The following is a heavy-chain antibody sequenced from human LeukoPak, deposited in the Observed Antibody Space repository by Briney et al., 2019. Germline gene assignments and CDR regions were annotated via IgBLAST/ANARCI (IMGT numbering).Heavy chain of an antibody. J-gene: IGHJ4*02. V-gene: IGHV1-24*01. CDR3: ATCGQKDYDFWSGYFGFHY. CDR1: GYTLTELS. Sequence: GASVKVSCKVSGYTLTELSMHWVRQAPGKGLEWMGGFDPEDGETIYAQQFQGRITMTEDTSTDTAYMELSSLRSEDTAVYYCATCGQKDYDFWSGYFGFHYWGQGTLVTVSS. D-gene: IGHD3-3*01. CDR2: FDPEDGET.